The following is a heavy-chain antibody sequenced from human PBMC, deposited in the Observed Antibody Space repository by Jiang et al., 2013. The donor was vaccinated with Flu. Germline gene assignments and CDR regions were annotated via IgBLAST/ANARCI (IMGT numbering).Heavy chain of an antibody. J-gene: IGHJ5*02. V-gene: IGHV1-46*01. CDR2: INPTGGST. Sequence: SGAEVKKPGASVKVSCKASGYTFTSYYMHWVRQAPGQGLEWMGIINPTGGSTSYAQKFQGRVTMTRDTSTSTVYMELTSLRSEDTAVYYCARVRYDSSGIRSQHNWFDRWGQGTLVTVSS. CDR3: ARVRYDSSGIRSQHNWFDR. CDR1: GYTFTSYY. D-gene: IGHD3-22*01.